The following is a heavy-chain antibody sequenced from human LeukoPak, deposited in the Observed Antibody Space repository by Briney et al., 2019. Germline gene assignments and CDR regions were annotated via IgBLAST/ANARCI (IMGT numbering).Heavy chain of an antibody. CDR1: GFTLSSYS. D-gene: IGHD5-24*01. J-gene: IGHJ4*02. V-gene: IGHV3-21*01. Sequence: GGSLRLSCAASGFTLSSYSMNWVRQAPGKGLEWVSSITSSSYIYYADSVKGRFTISRDNARNSVYLQMNSLRAEDTAVYYCAREGDGYNSPIDYWGQGTLVTVSS. CDR3: AREGDGYNSPIDY. CDR2: ITSSSYI.